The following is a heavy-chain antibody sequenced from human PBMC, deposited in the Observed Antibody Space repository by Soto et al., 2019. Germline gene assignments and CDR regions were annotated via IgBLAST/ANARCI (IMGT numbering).Heavy chain of an antibody. V-gene: IGHV1-69*06. CDR3: ARDFLGQQLDSLAYGMDV. CDR2: IIPIFGTA. J-gene: IGHJ6*02. CDR1: GGTFSSYA. Sequence: VKVSCKASGGTFSSYAISWVRQAPGQGLEWMGGIIPIFGTANYAQKFQGRVTITADKSTSTAYMELSSLRSEDTAVYYCARDFLGQQLDSLAYGMDVWGQGTTVTVSS. D-gene: IGHD6-13*01.